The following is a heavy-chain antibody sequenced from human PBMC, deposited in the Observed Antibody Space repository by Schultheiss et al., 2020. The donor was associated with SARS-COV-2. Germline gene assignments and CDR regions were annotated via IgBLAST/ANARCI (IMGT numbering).Heavy chain of an antibody. V-gene: IGHV4-39*07. D-gene: IGHD2-15*01. J-gene: IGHJ4*02. CDR2: INHSGST. Sequence: SETLSLTCTVSGGSISSSSYYWGWIRQPPGKGLEWIGEINHSGSTNYNPSLKSRVTMSVDTSKNQFSLKLSSVTAADTAVYYCAREYCSGGSCHFDYWGQGTLVTVSS. CDR3: AREYCSGGSCHFDY. CDR1: GGSISSSSYY.